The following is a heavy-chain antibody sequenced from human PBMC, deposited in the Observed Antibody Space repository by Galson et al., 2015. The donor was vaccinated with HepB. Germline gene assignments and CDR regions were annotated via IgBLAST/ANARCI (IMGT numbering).Heavy chain of an antibody. CDR2: IIPIFRLA. CDR3: ASHKGNWAFYWYFDL. CDR1: GGTFNNYA. D-gene: IGHD7-27*01. Sequence: SVKVSCKASGGTFNNYAFGWVRQAPGQGLEWMGGIIPIFRLANYAQKFQGRVTIIADESTSTVYMELTGLSSDDTAVYFCASHKGNWAFYWYFDLWGRGTPVTVSS. J-gene: IGHJ2*01. V-gene: IGHV1-69*13.